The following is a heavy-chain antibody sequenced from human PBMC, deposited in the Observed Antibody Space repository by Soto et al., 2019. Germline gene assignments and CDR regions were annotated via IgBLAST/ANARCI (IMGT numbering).Heavy chain of an antibody. V-gene: IGHV6-1*01. CDR3: ARDLHGTYYYDS. CDR2: TYYRSKWHT. D-gene: IGHD1-1*01. CDR1: GDSVSSTSSI. Sequence: SQTLSLTCDISGDSVSSTSSIWNWIRQSPSRGLEWLGRTYYRSKWHTDYTVSVRGRITINPDTPKNQFFLQLSSVTPDFLSLYFCARDLHGTYYYDSWGQGTLVTVSS. J-gene: IGHJ4*02.